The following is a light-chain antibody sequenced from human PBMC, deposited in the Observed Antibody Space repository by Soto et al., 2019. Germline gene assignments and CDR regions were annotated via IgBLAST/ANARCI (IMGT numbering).Light chain of an antibody. CDR2: DNN. V-gene: IGLV1-51*01. J-gene: IGLJ2*01. CDR1: SSNIGNNY. Sequence: QSALTQPPSVSAAPGQTVTISCSGSSSNIGNNYVSWYQQLPGTAPKLLIYDNNKRPSGIPDRFSGSKSGTSATLGITGLQTGDEADYYCGTWDSSLRRVFGGGTKLTVL. CDR3: GTWDSSLRRV.